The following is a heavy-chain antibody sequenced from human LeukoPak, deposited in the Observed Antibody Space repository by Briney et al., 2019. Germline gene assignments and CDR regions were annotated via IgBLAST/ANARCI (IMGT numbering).Heavy chain of an antibody. V-gene: IGHV3-33*01. D-gene: IGHD1-7*01. CDR1: GFTFSSYG. J-gene: IGHJ4*02. CDR2: TWYDGSNE. Sequence: PGGSLRLSCAASGFTFSSYGMHWVRQAPGKGLEWVAVTWYDGSNEYYGDSVKGRFTISRDNSKNTLFLQMNSLRAEDTAVYYCARRMGITATPYAYYFDSWGQGTLVTVSS. CDR3: ARRMGITATPYAYYFDS.